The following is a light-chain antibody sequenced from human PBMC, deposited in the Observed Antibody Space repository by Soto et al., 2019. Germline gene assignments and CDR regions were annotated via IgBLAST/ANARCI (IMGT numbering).Light chain of an antibody. CDR1: SSDIGSYNY. CDR2: DVS. J-gene: IGLJ3*02. CDR3: CTYAGSYLWV. Sequence: QSALTQPRSVSGSPGQSVTISCTGTSSDIGSYNYVSWYQQHPGKAPKLMIYDVSKRPSGVPDRFSGSKSGNTASLTISRLQTEDEAAYYCCTYAGSYLWVFGGGTKVTVL. V-gene: IGLV2-11*01.